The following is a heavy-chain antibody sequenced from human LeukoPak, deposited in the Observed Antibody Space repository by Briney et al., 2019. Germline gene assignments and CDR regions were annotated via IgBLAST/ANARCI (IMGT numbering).Heavy chain of an antibody. V-gene: IGHV4-59*01. CDR1: GGSIGSYY. D-gene: IGHD6-13*01. CDR2: NYCSGST. J-gene: IGHJ5*02. Sequence: KPSETRSLTCTVSGGSIGSYYWSWIRQPPGKGLGWIGYNYCSGSTNYNLSLKRRVTISVDTSKNQFSLKLSSVTAADTAGYYGARELAAAGRGWFDPWGEGTLVTVSS. CDR3: ARELAAAGRGWFDP.